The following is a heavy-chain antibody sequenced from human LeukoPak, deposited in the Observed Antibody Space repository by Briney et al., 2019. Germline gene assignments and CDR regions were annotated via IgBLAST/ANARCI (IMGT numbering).Heavy chain of an antibody. CDR3: AGVQVDNGDLGWFDP. CDR2: IYSSGST. Sequence: PSETLSLTCTVSGGSISSGSYYWSWIRQPAGKGLEWIGRIYSSGSTNYNPSLKSRVSMSVDTSKNQFSLKLSSVTAADTAVYYCAGVQVDNGDLGWFDPWGQGTLVTVSS. D-gene: IGHD4-17*01. V-gene: IGHV4-61*02. CDR1: GGSISSGSYY. J-gene: IGHJ5*02.